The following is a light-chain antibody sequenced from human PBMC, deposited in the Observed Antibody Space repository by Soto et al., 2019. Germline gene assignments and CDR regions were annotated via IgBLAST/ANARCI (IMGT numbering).Light chain of an antibody. J-gene: IGLJ2*01. CDR2: SNN. Sequence: QAVVTQPPSASGTPGQRVSISCSGSSSNIGTNTVSWYQQLPGTAPKLLIYSNNQRPSGVPDRFSGSKSGTSASLAISGLQSADEADYYCAAWDDSRNGVVFGGGTKVTVL. V-gene: IGLV1-44*01. CDR3: AAWDDSRNGVV. CDR1: SSNIGTNT.